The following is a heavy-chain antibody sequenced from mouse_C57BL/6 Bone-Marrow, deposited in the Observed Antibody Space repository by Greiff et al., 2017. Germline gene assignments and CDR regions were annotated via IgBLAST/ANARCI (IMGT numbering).Heavy chain of an antibody. D-gene: IGHD1-1*02. Sequence: VHVKQSGPELVKPGASVKISCKASGYTFTDYYMNWVKQSHGKSLEWIGDINPNNGGTSYNQKFKGKATLTVDKSSSTAYMELSSLTSEDSAVXYCARRGVYYPAWCAYWGQGTLVTVSA. CDR1: GYTFTDYY. J-gene: IGHJ3*01. CDR3: ARRGVYYPAWCAY. CDR2: INPNNGGT. V-gene: IGHV1-26*01.